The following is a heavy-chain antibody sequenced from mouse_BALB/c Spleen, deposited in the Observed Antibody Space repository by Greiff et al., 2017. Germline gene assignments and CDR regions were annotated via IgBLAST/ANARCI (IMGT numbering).Heavy chain of an antibody. CDR3: ARRLDDYYAMDY. CDR2: IDPANGNT. J-gene: IGHJ4*01. Sequence: EVQLQQSGAELVKPGASVKLSCTASGFNIKDTYMHWVKQRPEQGLEWIGRIDPANGNTKYDPKFQGKATITADTTSNTAYLQLSSLTSEDTAVYYCARRLDDYYAMDYWGQGTSVTVSS. D-gene: IGHD6-2*01. V-gene: IGHV14-3*02. CDR1: GFNIKDTY.